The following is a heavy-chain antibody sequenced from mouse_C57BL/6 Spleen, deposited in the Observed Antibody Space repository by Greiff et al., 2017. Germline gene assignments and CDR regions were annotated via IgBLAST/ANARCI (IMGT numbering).Heavy chain of an antibody. CDR3: ARGRSGDLAY. D-gene: IGHD3-2*02. Sequence: VQLQQPGAELVMPGASVKLSCKASGYTFTSYWMHWVKQRPGQGLEWIGEIDPSDSSPNYNQKFKGKSTLTVDKSSSTADMQLSSLTSEDYAVYYCARGRSGDLAYWGQGTLVTVSA. CDR2: IDPSDSSP. V-gene: IGHV1-69*01. J-gene: IGHJ3*01. CDR1: GYTFTSYW.